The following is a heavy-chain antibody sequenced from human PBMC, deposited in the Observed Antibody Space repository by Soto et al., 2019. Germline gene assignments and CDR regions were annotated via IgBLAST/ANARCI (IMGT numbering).Heavy chain of an antibody. CDR3: AMVFFAAAYAQTSLLSF. D-gene: IGHD2-2*01. V-gene: IGHV3-23*01. CDR1: GFTFSSHA. Sequence: GGSLRLSCTASGFTFSSHAMGWLRQAPGKEPEWVAVVDGSGAGTSYADSVKGRFTIARDNSENSLFLHMNSLRAEDSGRYFCAMVFFAAAYAQTSLLSFRGQGTPVPGSS. CDR2: VDGSGAGT. J-gene: IGHJ1*01.